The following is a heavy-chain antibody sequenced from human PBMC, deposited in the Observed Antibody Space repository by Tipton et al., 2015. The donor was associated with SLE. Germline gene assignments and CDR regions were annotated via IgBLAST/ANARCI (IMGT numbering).Heavy chain of an antibody. J-gene: IGHJ4*02. V-gene: IGHV4-34*01. D-gene: IGHD6-19*01. Sequence: GLVKPSETLSLTCAVYGGSFSGYYWSWIRQPPGKGLEWIGEINHSGSTNYNPSLKSRVTISVDTSKNQFPLKLSSVTAAGTAVYYCGRREQWLVGGVFDYWGQGTLVTVSS. CDR1: GGSFSGYY. CDR2: INHSGST. CDR3: GRREQWLVGGVFDY.